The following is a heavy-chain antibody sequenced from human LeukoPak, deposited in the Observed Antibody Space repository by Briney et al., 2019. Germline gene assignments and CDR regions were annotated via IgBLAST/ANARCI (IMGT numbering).Heavy chain of an antibody. CDR2: ISGSGTNT. V-gene: IGHV3-23*01. CDR1: GFTFSNYG. Sequence: PGGSLRLSCAASGFTFSNYGMSWVRQAPGKGLEWVSAISGSGTNTYYADSVKGRFTISRDNSKNTLYLQMNSLRAEDTAVYYCASRLLWFGELHWGQGTMVTVSS. CDR3: ASRLLWFGELH. J-gene: IGHJ3*01. D-gene: IGHD3-10*01.